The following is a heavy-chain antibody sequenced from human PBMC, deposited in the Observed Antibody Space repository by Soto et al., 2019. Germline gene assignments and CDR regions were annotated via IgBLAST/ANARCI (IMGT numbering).Heavy chain of an antibody. CDR2: ISWNGDAT. CDR1: GFTFDDYA. CDR3: ANLPLYGSGFDC. Sequence: EVQLVESGGALVQPGGSLRLSCTASGFTFDDYAIHWVRQAPGKGLEWISGISWNGDATGYEDSVKGRFTISRDNAKNSMYLQMNSLRTEDTVMYFCANLPLYGSGFDCWGQGTLVTVAS. V-gene: IGHV3-9*01. J-gene: IGHJ4*02. D-gene: IGHD3-10*01.